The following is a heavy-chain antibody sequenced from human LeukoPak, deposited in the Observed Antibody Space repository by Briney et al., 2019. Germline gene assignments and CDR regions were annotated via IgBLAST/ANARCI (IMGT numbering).Heavy chain of an antibody. D-gene: IGHD2-15*01. Sequence: GGSLRLSCAASGFTFTGSAMHWVRQASGKGLEWVGRIRGTSNSDATAYAESVKGRFTISRDDSKKTAYLQMNSLKTEDTAVYYCARGGVCSGGNCYYYFDYWGQGTLV. J-gene: IGHJ4*02. V-gene: IGHV3-73*01. CDR2: IRGTSNSDAT. CDR1: GFTFTGSA. CDR3: ARGGVCSGGNCYYYFDY.